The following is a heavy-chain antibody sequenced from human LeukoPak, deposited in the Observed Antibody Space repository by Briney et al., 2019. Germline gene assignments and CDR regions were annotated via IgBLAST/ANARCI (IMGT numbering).Heavy chain of an antibody. CDR1: GGSFSGYY. V-gene: IGHV4-34*01. CDR2: INHRGSS. J-gene: IGHJ4*02. CDR3: ARDKLCSDTGSYNIGFFDL. Sequence: PSETLSLTCGVFGGSFSGYYWTWLRQPPGKGLEWIGQINHRGSSHYNPSLRSRVTISVDTSKTQFSLKLTSVTAADTAVYYRARDKLCSDTGSYNIGFFDLWGQGALVTVSS. D-gene: IGHD2-15*01.